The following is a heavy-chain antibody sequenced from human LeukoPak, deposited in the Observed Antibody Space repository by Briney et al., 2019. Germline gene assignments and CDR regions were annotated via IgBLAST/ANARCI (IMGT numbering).Heavy chain of an antibody. CDR2: INHSGST. V-gene: IGHV4-34*01. CDR3: AMRGRRVPAAISSHYGTDV. J-gene: IGHJ6*04. CDR1: GGSFSSYY. Sequence: SETLSLTCAVYGGSFSSYYWSWIRQPPGKGLEWIGEINHSGSTNYNPSLKSRVTISVDTSKNQFSLKLSSVTAADTAVYYCAMRGRRVPAAISSHYGTDVWGKGTTVTVSS. D-gene: IGHD2-2*01.